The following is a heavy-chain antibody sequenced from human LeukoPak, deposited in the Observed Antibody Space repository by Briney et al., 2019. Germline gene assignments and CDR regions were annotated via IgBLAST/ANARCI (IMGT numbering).Heavy chain of an antibody. D-gene: IGHD6-19*01. V-gene: IGHV1-2*02. J-gene: IGHJ4*02. Sequence: ASVKVSCKASGYTFTGYYIHWVRQAPGQGLEWLGWINPNSGGTNYAQKFQGRVTMPRDTSISTAYMELSRLTSDDTAVYYCARDRLGGWDYWGQGTLVTVSS. CDR3: ARDRLGGWDY. CDR2: INPNSGGT. CDR1: GYTFTGYY.